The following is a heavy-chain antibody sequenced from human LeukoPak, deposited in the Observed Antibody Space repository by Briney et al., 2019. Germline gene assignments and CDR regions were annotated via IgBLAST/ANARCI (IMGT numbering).Heavy chain of an antibody. CDR3: ARFGSGWHYFDY. J-gene: IGHJ4*02. Sequence: PSETLSLTCAVSGGSISSNNWWSWVRQPPGKGLEWIGEINHSGSTNYNPSLKSRVTISVDTSKNQFSLKLSSVTAADTAVYYCARFGSGWHYFDYWGQGTLVTVSS. CDR2: INHSGST. D-gene: IGHD6-19*01. V-gene: IGHV4-4*02. CDR1: GGSISSNNW.